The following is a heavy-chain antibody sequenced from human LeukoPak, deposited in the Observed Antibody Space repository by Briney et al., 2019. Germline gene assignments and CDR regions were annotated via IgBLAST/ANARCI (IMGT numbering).Heavy chain of an antibody. J-gene: IGHJ6*02. CDR3: ARKLGYCTNGVCRNDHYYYYGMDV. V-gene: IGHV1-18*01. Sequence: ASVKVSCKASGYTFTSYDISWVRQAPGQGLEWMGWISAYNGNTNYAQKLQGRVTMTTDTSTSTAYMELRSLRSDDTAVYYCARKLGYCTNGVCRNDHYYYYGMDVWGQGTTVTVSS. D-gene: IGHD2-8*01. CDR2: ISAYNGNT. CDR1: GYTFTSYD.